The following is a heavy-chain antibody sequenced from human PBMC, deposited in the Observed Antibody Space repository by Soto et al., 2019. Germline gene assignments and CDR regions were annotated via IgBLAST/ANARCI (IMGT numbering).Heavy chain of an antibody. D-gene: IGHD3-10*01. Sequence: GGSLRLSCAASGFTFSSYWMSWVRQAPGKGLEWVANIKQDGSEKYYVDSVKGRFTISRDNAKNSLYLQMNSLRAEDTAVYYCAREPGGTVWFGDRKTYYYYMDVWGKGTTVTVSS. J-gene: IGHJ6*03. V-gene: IGHV3-7*01. CDR1: GFTFSSYW. CDR3: AREPGGTVWFGDRKTYYYYMDV. CDR2: IKQDGSEK.